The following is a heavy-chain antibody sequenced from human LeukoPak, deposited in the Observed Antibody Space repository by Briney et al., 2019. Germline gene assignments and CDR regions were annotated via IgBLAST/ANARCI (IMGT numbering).Heavy chain of an antibody. CDR1: GGSISGYF. V-gene: IGHV4-4*07. Sequence: SETLSLTCTVSGGSISGYFWTWIRQPAGKELEGMGRIYSSGTAYYNPSLESRVTISLDTFNNQFSLKVTSVAAADTAVYYCARGTEKTRISGYYSFDHWGRGLLVTVSS. CDR2: IYSSGTA. D-gene: IGHD5-12*01. J-gene: IGHJ4*02. CDR3: ARGTEKTRISGYYSFDH.